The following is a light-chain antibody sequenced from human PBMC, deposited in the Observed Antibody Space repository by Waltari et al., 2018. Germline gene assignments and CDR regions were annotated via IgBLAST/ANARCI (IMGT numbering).Light chain of an antibody. CDR1: QDISNY. V-gene: IGKV1-33*01. Sequence: DIQMPQSPSSLSASVGDRVTITCQASQDISNYLNWYQQKPGKAPKLLIYDASNLETEVPSRFSGSGSGTDFTVTISSLQPEDIATYYCKQYDNLPPGTFGQGTKLEI. CDR2: DAS. CDR3: KQYDNLPPGT. J-gene: IGKJ2*01.